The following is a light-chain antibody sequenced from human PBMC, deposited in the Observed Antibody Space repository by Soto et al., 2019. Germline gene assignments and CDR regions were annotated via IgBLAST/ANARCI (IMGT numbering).Light chain of an antibody. V-gene: IGKV3-15*01. CDR1: QSVRSN. Sequence: EIVMTQSPATLSVSPGEGVTLSCRAGQSVRSNLAWYQQKPGQAPRLLIYGASTRATGIPARFSGSGSGTDFTLTISSLQAEDVAVYYCQQYYSAWTFGQGTKVDI. J-gene: IGKJ1*01. CDR2: GAS. CDR3: QQYYSAWT.